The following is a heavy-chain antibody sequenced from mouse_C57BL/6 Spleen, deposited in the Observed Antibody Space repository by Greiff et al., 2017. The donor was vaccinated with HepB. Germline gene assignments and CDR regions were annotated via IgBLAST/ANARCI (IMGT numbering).Heavy chain of an antibody. J-gene: IGHJ1*03. CDR3: AREGGDYGSSPGYFDV. Sequence: DVQLVESGGGLVKPGGSLKLSCAASGFTFSSYAMSWVRQTPEKRLEWVATISDGGSYTYYPDNVKGRFTISRDNAKNNLYLQMSHLKSEDTAMYYCAREGGDYGSSPGYFDVWGTGTTVTVSS. CDR1: GFTFSSYA. CDR2: ISDGGSYT. V-gene: IGHV5-4*01. D-gene: IGHD1-1*01.